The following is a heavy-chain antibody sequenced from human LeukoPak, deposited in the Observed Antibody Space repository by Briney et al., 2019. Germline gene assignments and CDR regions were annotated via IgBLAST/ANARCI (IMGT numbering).Heavy chain of an antibody. D-gene: IGHD3-22*01. V-gene: IGHV1-2*02. CDR3: ARDPDYYDSSGADAFDI. CDR2: INPNSGGT. Sequence: ASVKLSCKASGHTFTGYYMHWVRQAPGQGLEWMGWINPNSGGTNYAQKFQGRVTMTRDTSISTAYMELSRLRSDDTAVYYCARDPDYYDSSGADAFDIWGQGTMVTVSS. CDR1: GHTFTGYY. J-gene: IGHJ3*02.